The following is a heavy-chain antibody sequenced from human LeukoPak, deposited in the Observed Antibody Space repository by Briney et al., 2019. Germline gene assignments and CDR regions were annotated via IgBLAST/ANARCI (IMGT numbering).Heavy chain of an antibody. V-gene: IGHV3-9*01. D-gene: IGHD6-19*01. CDR3: AKASSGRYGDFDY. CDR2: ISWNSGSI. CDR1: GFTFDDYA. J-gene: IGHJ4*02. Sequence: PGGSLRLSCAASGFTFDDYAMHWVRQAPGKGLEWVSGISWNSGSIGYADSVKGRFTISRDNAKNSLYLQMNSLRAEDTALYYCAKASSGRYGDFDYWGQGTLVTVSS.